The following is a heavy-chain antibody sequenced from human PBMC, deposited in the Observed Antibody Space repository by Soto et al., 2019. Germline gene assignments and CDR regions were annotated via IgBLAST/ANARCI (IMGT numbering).Heavy chain of an antibody. CDR2: ISNSGGST. J-gene: IGHJ4*02. V-gene: IGHV3-23*01. Sequence: EVQLLESGGGLVRPGGSLRLSCAASGFTFSSYAMSWVRQAPGKGLEWVSVISNSGGSTYYADSVKGRFTISRDNSKNTLYLQMNSLRAEDTAVYYCAKRGSSGWQIDYWGQGPLVTVSS. CDR3: AKRGSSGWQIDY. D-gene: IGHD6-19*01. CDR1: GFTFSSYA.